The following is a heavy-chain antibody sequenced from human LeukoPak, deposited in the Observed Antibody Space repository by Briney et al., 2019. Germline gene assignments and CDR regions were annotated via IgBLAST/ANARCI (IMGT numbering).Heavy chain of an antibody. CDR2: IGWNSGSI. Sequence: GGSLRLSCAASGFTFEDYAMHWVRQPPGKGLEWVSGIGWNSGSIGYADSVKGRFTISRDNAKNSLYLQMNSLRAEDTAVYYCARGTIPFDIWGQGTMVTVSS. CDR3: ARGTIPFDI. J-gene: IGHJ3*02. V-gene: IGHV3-9*01. CDR1: GFTFEDYA.